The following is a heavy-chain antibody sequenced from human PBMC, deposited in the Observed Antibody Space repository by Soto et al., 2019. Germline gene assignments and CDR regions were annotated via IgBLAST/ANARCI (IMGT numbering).Heavy chain of an antibody. J-gene: IGHJ4*02. V-gene: IGHV4-31*03. D-gene: IGHD5-18*01. CDR3: ARGYSYGSFDY. CDR1: GGTISSGDYY. CDR2: IYYSGGT. Sequence: PSETLSLTCTVSGGTISSGDYYWSWIRQHPGKGLEWIGYIYYSGGTYYNPSLRSRVTISVDTSTKQFSLKLSSVTAADTAVYYCARGYSYGSFDYWGQGTLVTVSS.